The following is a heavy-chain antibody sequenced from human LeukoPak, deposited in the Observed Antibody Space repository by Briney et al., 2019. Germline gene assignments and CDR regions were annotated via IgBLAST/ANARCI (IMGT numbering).Heavy chain of an antibody. D-gene: IGHD1-1*01. V-gene: IGHV3-23*01. J-gene: IGHJ4*02. CDR3: AKGRVRQFDPFDY. CDR2: MSGSGDST. CDR1: GFIFGSYG. Sequence: GGTLRLSCAASGFIFGSYGMSWVRQAPGKGLEWVSFMSGSGDSTYYADSVKGRFTISRDNSKNTLYLQMNSLRAEDTAVYYCAKGRVRQFDPFDYWGQGTLVTVSS.